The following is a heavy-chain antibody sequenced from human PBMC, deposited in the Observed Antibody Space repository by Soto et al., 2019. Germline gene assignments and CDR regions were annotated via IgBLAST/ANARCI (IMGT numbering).Heavy chain of an antibody. CDR3: ARDLGYYDSSGYFDY. CDR1: GFTFSDYY. D-gene: IGHD3-22*01. J-gene: IGHJ4*02. CDR2: ISDNVDIM. Sequence: SGGSLRLSCAASGFTFSDYYISWIRQAPGKGLEWVSYISDNVDIMYYADSVKGRFTLSRDNAKNSLYLQMNSLRAEDTAVYYCARDLGYYDSSGYFDYWGQGTMVTVSS. V-gene: IGHV3-11*01.